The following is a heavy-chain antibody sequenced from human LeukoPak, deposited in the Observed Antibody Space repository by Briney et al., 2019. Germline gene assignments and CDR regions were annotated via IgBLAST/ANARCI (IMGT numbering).Heavy chain of an antibody. CDR3: ARVMGTYCGGDCYSGFDY. V-gene: IGHV1-2*02. CDR2: INPKKGGT. J-gene: IGHJ4*02. CDR1: RYTFTGYY. Sequence: ASVKVSCKASRYTFTGYYMHWVRQAPGQGLEGMGWINPKKGGTNYAQKFRGRVTLTRDTSISTADMELSRLRSDDTAVYYCARVMGTYCGGDCYSGFDYWGQGTLVTVSS. D-gene: IGHD2-21*01.